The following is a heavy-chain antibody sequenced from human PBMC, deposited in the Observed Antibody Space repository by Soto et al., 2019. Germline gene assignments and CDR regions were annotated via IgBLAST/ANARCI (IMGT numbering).Heavy chain of an antibody. V-gene: IGHV5-51*01. J-gene: IGHJ4*02. D-gene: IGHD1-7*01. CDR1: GYSFTSYW. Sequence: GESLKISCNGSGYSFTSYWIGWVRQMPGKGLEWMGIIYPGDSDTRYSPSFQGQVTISADKSITTAYLPWSNLKASDTAMYYCAIWRPRDGSARELHAYWAQGTLVTVSS. CDR2: IYPGDSDT. CDR3: AIWRPRDGSARELHAY.